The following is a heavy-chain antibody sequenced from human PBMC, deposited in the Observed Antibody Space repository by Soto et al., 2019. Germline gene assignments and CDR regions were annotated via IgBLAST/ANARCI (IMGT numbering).Heavy chain of an antibody. CDR1: GGSISSSSYY. CDR2: IYYSGST. Sequence: SETLSLTCTVSGGSISSSSYYWGWIRQPPGKGLEWIGSIYYSGSTYYNPSLKSRVTISVDTSKNQFSLKLSSVTAADTAVYYCARDTYGSGREYYYYYMDVWGKGTTVTVSS. D-gene: IGHD3-10*01. CDR3: ARDTYGSGREYYYYYMDV. J-gene: IGHJ6*03. V-gene: IGHV4-39*07.